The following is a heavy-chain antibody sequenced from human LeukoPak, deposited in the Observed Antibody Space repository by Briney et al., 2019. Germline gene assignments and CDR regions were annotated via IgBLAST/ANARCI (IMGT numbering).Heavy chain of an antibody. CDR1: RLTINNAW. D-gene: IGHD3-9*01. CDR2: IKSRTDGGTT. V-gene: IGHV3-15*07. CDR3: ATGRSDILTGFSN. Sequence: GGSLRLSCAVSRLTINNAWMNWVRQAPGKGLEWVGRIKSRTDGGTTDYAAPVKVRFIISRDDPKNTLYLRMNSLKVEDTAVYFCATGRSDILTGFSNWGQGTLFTVSS. J-gene: IGHJ4*02.